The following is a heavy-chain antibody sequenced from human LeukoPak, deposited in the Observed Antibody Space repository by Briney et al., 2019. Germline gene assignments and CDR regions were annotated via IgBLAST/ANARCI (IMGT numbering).Heavy chain of an antibody. CDR1: GFTFSDYY. CDR3: ARESGATVYHLFDD. Sequence: PGGSLSLSCAASGFTFSDYYMSWIRQAPGKGLEWVSYISSGSSSTNYADSVKGRFTISRDNAKNSLYLQMNSLRAEDTAVYYCARESGATVYHLFDDWGQGTLVTVSS. V-gene: IGHV3-11*06. CDR2: ISSGSSST. J-gene: IGHJ4*02. D-gene: IGHD1-26*01.